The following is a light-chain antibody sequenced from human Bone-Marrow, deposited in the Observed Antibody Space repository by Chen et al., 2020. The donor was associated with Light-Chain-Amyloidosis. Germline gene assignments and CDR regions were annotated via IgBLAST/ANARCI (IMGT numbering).Light chain of an antibody. CDR2: GSS. CDR3: QQYGTSPLT. J-gene: IGKJ4*01. V-gene: IGKV3-20*01. Sequence: EIVLTQSPGTLSLSPGEGANLSCRASQTISSNYLTWYQQKFGQAPRLLIYGSSSRATGIPDSFTGSGYGTDFTLTSNRLEPGDFAMYYCQQYGTSPLTFGGGTKVEIK. CDR1: QTISSNY.